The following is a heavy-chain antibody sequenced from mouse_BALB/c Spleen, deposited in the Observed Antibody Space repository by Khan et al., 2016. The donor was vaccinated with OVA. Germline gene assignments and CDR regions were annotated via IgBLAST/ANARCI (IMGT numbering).Heavy chain of an antibody. CDR2: IWSAGST. J-gene: IGHJ3*01. CDR3: ARRGYDNGRGGVVAY. CDR1: GFSLTNYS. D-gene: IGHD2-4*01. Sequence: QVQLKQSGPGLVQPSQSLSITCTVSGFSLTNYSVHWVRQSPGKGLEWLGVIWSAGSTEYNAAFISRLTIRKDNTSNEDLVKLNRRQHDDVAIYDGARRGYDNGRGGVVAYWGQGTLVTVSA. V-gene: IGHV2-2*01.